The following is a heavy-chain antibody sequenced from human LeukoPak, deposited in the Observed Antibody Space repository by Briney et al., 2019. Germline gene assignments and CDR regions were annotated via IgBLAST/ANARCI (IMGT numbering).Heavy chain of an antibody. D-gene: IGHD1-26*01. J-gene: IGHJ3*02. CDR2: IYYSGST. CDR3: ARGGNAFDI. CDR1: GGSISSGSHY. V-gene: IGHV4-31*03. Sequence: SQTLSLTCTVSGGSISSGSHYWNWIRQHPGKGLEWIGYIYYSGSTYYNPSLKSRVTISMDTAKNQFSLKLSSVTAADTAVYYCARGGNAFDIWGQGTMVTVSS.